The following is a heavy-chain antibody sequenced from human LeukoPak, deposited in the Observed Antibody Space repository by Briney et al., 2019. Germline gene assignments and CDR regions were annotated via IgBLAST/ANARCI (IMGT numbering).Heavy chain of an antibody. CDR2: IYYSGST. J-gene: IGHJ6*03. D-gene: IGHD3-10*01. CDR3: ARGRSSMVRGYYYYYMDV. V-gene: IGHV4-59*01. CDR1: GGSISSYY. Sequence: SETLSLTCTVSGGSISSYYWSWIRQPPGKGLEWIGYIYYSGSTNYNPSLKSRVTISVDTSKNQFSLKLSSVTAADSDVYYCARGRSSMVRGYYYYYMDVWGKGTTVTISS.